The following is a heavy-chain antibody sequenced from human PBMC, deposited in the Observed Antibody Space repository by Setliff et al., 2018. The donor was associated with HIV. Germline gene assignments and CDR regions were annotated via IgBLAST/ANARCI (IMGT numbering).Heavy chain of an antibody. V-gene: IGHV4-38-2*01. CDR1: GYSISSGYY. J-gene: IGHJ4*02. CDR3: VRGPQWLVQKGRVYYFDY. D-gene: IGHD6-19*01. Sequence: SETLSLTCAVSGYSISSGYYWGWIRQPPGKGLEWIGSIYHSGSTYDSPSLKSRVAISVDTSKNQFSLKLSSVTAADTAIYYCVRGPQWLVQKGRVYYFDYWGQGTLVTVSS. CDR2: IYHSGST.